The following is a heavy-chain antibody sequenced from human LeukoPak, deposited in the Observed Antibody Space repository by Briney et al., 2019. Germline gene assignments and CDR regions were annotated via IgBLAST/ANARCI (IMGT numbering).Heavy chain of an antibody. Sequence: GESLKISCKGSGYSFTSYWIGWVRQMPGKGLEWMGIIYPGDSDTRYSPSFQGQVTISADKSISTAYLQWSSLKASDTAMYYCARVPYYYDSSGALFDYWGQGTLVIVSS. V-gene: IGHV5-51*01. CDR2: IYPGDSDT. J-gene: IGHJ4*02. CDR3: ARVPYYYDSSGALFDY. CDR1: GYSFTSYW. D-gene: IGHD3-22*01.